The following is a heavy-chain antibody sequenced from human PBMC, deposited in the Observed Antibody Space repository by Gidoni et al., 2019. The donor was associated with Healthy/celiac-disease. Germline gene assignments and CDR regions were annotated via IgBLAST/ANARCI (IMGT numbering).Heavy chain of an antibody. D-gene: IGHD6-19*01. Sequence: QVQLQESGPGLVKPSATLSLTCTVSGGSISSYYWSWIRQPPGKGLEWIGYIYYRGSTNYNPSLKSRVTISVDTSKNQFSLKLSSVTAADTAVYYCARDSAVAGIDYWGQGTLVTVSS. CDR1: GGSISSYY. V-gene: IGHV4-59*01. CDR3: ARDSAVAGIDY. CDR2: IYYRGST. J-gene: IGHJ4*02.